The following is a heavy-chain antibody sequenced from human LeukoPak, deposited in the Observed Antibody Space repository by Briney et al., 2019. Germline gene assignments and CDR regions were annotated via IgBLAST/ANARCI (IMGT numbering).Heavy chain of an antibody. CDR1: GFTFNNYW. D-gene: IGHD4-11*01. V-gene: IGHV3-74*01. CDR3: ARVLYTNYGLDP. J-gene: IGHJ5*02. Sequence: GGSLRLSCTASGFTFNNYWMHWVRQAPGKGLVWVSRINSDGSSTRYADSVKGRFTISRDNAKNTLYLQMNSLRGEDTAVYYCARVLYTNYGLDPWGQGTLVTVSS. CDR2: INSDGSST.